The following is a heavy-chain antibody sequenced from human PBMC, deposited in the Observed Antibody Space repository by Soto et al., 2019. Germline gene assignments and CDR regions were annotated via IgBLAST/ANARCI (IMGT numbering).Heavy chain of an antibody. J-gene: IGHJ2*01. Sequence: QLHLVQSGPEVKNPGASVKVSCKASGFSFANSGVTWVRQAPGQGLQWMGWITPYNGNTHYAQNLQGRVTMTTDTPTSTTYMELWRLRSDDTAVYYCARAYSYGSFWYFDLWGRGTRITVSS. CDR1: GFSFANSG. V-gene: IGHV1-18*04. CDR3: ARAYSYGSFWYFDL. D-gene: IGHD5-18*01. CDR2: ITPYNGNT.